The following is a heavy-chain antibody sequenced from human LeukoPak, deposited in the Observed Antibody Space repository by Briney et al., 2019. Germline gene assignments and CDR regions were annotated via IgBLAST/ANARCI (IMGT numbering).Heavy chain of an antibody. CDR2: IYYSGST. CDR1: GGSISSYY. CDR3: ASGYYDILTGYYTDLGIDY. Sequence: SETLSLTCTVSGGSISSYYWSWIRQPPGKGLEWVGYIYYSGSTNYNPSLKSRVTISVDTSKNQFSLKLSSVTAADTAVYYCASGYYDILTGYYTDLGIDYWGQGTLVTVSS. D-gene: IGHD3-9*01. V-gene: IGHV4-59*01. J-gene: IGHJ4*02.